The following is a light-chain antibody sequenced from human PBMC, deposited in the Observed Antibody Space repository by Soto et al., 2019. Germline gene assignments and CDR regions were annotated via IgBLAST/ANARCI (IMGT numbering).Light chain of an antibody. V-gene: IGLV2-14*01. J-gene: IGLJ1*01. CDR3: GSYTTSSNYV. CDR2: DVS. CDR1: SSDVDAYNF. Sequence: QSVLTQPASVSGSPGQSITISCTGTSSDVDAYNFVSWYQQHPGKAPKLIIYDVSNRPSGVSNRFSGSKSGNTASLTISGLQADDEADYYCGSYTTSSNYVYGSGTKVTVL.